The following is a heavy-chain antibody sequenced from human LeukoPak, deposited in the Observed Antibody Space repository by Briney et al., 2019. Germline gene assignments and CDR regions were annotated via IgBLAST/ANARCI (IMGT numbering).Heavy chain of an antibody. Sequence: GGSLRLSCAASGFTFSSYGMNWVRQAPGKGLEWVSYISSSRSTIYYADSVKGRFTISRDNAKNSLYLQMNSLRAEDTAVYYCARDGRGSYLPIDYWGQGTLVTVSS. V-gene: IGHV3-48*04. J-gene: IGHJ4*02. D-gene: IGHD1-26*01. CDR1: GFTFSSYG. CDR2: ISSSRSTI. CDR3: ARDGRGSYLPIDY.